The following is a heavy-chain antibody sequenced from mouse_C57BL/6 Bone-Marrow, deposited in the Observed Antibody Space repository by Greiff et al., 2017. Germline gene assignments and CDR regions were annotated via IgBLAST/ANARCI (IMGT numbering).Heavy chain of an antibody. J-gene: IGHJ2*01. Sequence: VQLQQSGAELVRPGASVKLSCTASGFNIKDAYMHWVKQRPEQGLEWIGWIDPENGDTEYASKFQGKATITADTSSNTAYLQLSSLTSEDTAVYYCTVYYDYDDEGDYWGQGTTLTVSS. V-gene: IGHV14-4*01. CDR1: GFNIKDAY. CDR3: TVYYDYDDEGDY. CDR2: IDPENGDT. D-gene: IGHD2-4*01.